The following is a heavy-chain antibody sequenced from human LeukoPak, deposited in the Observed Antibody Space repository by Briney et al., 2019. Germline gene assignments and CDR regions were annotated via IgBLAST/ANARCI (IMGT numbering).Heavy chain of an antibody. D-gene: IGHD6-19*01. CDR1: GFTFDDYT. CDR3: AKDKFAAVAGLGLDY. CDR2: ISWNSGSI. V-gene: IGHV3-9*03. Sequence: GGSLRLSCAASGFTFDDYTMHWVRQAPGKGLEWVSGISWNSGSIGYADSVKGRFTISRDNAKNSLYLQMNSLRAEDMALYYCAKDKFAAVAGLGLDYWGQGTLVTVSS. J-gene: IGHJ4*02.